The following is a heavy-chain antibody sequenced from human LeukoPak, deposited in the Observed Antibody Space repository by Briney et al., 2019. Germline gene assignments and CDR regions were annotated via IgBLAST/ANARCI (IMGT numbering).Heavy chain of an antibody. V-gene: IGHV3-74*01. CDR2: IKSDGST. J-gene: IGHJ1*01. CDR1: GFTFSSYW. CDR3: ARAPSEIGGYYPEYFRH. Sequence: GGSLRLSCAASGFTFSSYWMHWVRHAPGKGLVWVSRIKSDGSTNYADSVKGRFPISRDNAKNTVSLQMNSLRAEDTGVYYCARAPSEIGGYYPEYFRHWGQGPLATVSS. D-gene: IGHD3-22*01.